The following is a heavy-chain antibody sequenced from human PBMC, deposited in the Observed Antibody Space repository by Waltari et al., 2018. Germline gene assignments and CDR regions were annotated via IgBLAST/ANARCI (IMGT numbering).Heavy chain of an antibody. CDR3: ARVPYSSSWYAGYYFDY. J-gene: IGHJ4*02. CDR2: INHSGST. V-gene: IGHV4-34*01. D-gene: IGHD6-13*01. Sequence: QVQLQQWGAGLLKPSETLSLTCAVYGGSFRCHYWRWIRHPRRKGLVWIGEINHSGSTNYNPSLKSRVTISVDTSKNQFSLKLSSVTAADTAVYYCARVPYSSSWYAGYYFDYWGQGTLVTVSS. CDR1: GGSFRCHY.